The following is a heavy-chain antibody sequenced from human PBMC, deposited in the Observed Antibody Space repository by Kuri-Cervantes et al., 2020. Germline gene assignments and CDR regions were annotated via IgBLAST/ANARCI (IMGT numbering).Heavy chain of an antibody. V-gene: IGHV3-33*05. Sequence: GESLKISCAASGFTFSSYGMHWVRQAPGKGLEWVAVISYDGSNKYYADSVKGRFTISRDNSKNTLYLQMNSLRAEDTAVYYCANNKGYSSGWGQGTLVTVSS. CDR1: GFTFSSYG. CDR3: ANNKGYSSG. CDR2: ISYDGSNK. J-gene: IGHJ4*02. D-gene: IGHD6-19*01.